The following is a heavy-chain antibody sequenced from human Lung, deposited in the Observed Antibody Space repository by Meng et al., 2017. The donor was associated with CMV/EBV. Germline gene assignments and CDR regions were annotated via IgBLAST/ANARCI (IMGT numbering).Heavy chain of an antibody. J-gene: IGHJ5*02. Sequence: AGSLRLSCAVSGFIFPAFSMSWVRQAPGKGLEWVANIRQNGSDKYYVDSVKGRFTIYRDNVRNSLFLHMYSLRAEDTAVYYCAREDSGSFTRYNWCDPWGHGTLVTVSS. CDR3: AREDSGSFTRYNWCDP. CDR2: IRQNGSDK. V-gene: IGHV3-7*01. CDR1: GFIFPAFS. D-gene: IGHD1-26*01.